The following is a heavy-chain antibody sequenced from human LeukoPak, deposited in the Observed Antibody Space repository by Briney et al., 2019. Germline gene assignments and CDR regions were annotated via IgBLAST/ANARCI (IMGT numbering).Heavy chain of an antibody. V-gene: IGHV1-18*01. CDR3: ARDSRGYDRWSDHAFDI. CDR1: GYTFTSYG. CDR2: ISAYNGNT. Sequence: ASVKVSCKASGYTFTSYGISWVRQAPGQGLKWMGWISAYNGNTNYAQTFQGRVTMTTDTSTSSADMERRSVRSDDTAVYYCARDSRGYDRWSDHAFDIWGQGTMVTVSS. D-gene: IGHD4-23*01. J-gene: IGHJ3*02.